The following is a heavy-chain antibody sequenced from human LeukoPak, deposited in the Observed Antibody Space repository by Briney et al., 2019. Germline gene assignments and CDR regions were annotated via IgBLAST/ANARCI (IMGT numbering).Heavy chain of an antibody. J-gene: IGHJ4*02. D-gene: IGHD6-13*01. CDR1: GGSISSSSYY. CDR2: IYYSGST. V-gene: IGHV4-39*01. Sequence: PSETLSLTCTVSGGSISSSSYYWGWISQPRGKGLEWIGSIYYSGSTYYNPSPKNRVTISVDTSKNQFSLKLSSVTAADTAVYYCARTLYSSSWFFDYWGQGTLVTVSS. CDR3: ARTLYSSSWFFDY.